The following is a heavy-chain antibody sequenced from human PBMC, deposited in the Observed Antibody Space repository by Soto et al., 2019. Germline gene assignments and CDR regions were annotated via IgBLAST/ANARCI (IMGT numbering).Heavy chain of an antibody. CDR2: INAGNGNT. CDR3: VXDRYSGYDYYINWFDP. V-gene: IGHV1-3*01. J-gene: IGHJ5*02. CDR1: GYTFTXYX. Sequence: VSLKVSCKSSGYTFTXYXXXXXXXXXXXXLEWMGWINAGNGNTKYSQKFQGRVTITRDTSASTAYMELSSLRSEDTAVYYCVXDRYSGYDYYINWFDPWGQGTLVTVSS. D-gene: IGHD5-12*01.